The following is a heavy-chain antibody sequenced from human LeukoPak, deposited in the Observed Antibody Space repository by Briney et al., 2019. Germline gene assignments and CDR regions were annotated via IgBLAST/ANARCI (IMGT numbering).Heavy chain of an antibody. V-gene: IGHV3-21*01. Sequence: PGGSLRLSCAASGFTFSSYSMNWVRQAPGKGLEWVSSISSSSSYIYYADSVKGRFTISRDNAKNSLYLQMNSLRAEDTAVYYCARDSSGYSPDDYWGQGTLVTVSS. CDR3: ARDSSGYSPDDY. D-gene: IGHD3-3*01. CDR1: GFTFSSYS. CDR2: ISSSSSYI. J-gene: IGHJ4*02.